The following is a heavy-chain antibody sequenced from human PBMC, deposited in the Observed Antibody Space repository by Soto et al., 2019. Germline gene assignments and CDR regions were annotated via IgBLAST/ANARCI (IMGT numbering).Heavy chain of an antibody. CDR3: ARRDRSGFSYWLDT. J-gene: IGHJ5*02. Sequence: SETLSLTCTFSVGSIIDGYYCSWIRQHPGKGLEWIGSISDSGSTSYNPSLKSRLTISVDTSKNQFSLNLRSVTAADTAVYYCARRDRSGFSYWLDTWGQGTLVTVSS. D-gene: IGHD3-22*01. V-gene: IGHV4-31*03. CDR1: VGSIIDGYY. CDR2: ISDSGST.